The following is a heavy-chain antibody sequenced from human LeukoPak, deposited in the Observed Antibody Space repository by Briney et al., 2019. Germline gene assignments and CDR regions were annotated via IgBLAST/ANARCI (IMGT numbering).Heavy chain of an antibody. D-gene: IGHD3-10*01. Sequence: SGPTLVNPTQTLTLTCTFSGFSLSTSGVGVGWIRQPPGKALEWLALIYWDDDKRYSPSLKSRLTITKDNSKKQVVHTMTNMDPVDTATYYCAHRRGGRFGENYFDYWGQGTLVTVSS. J-gene: IGHJ4*02. V-gene: IGHV2-5*02. CDR3: AHRRGGRFGENYFDY. CDR2: IYWDDDK. CDR1: GFSLSTSGVG.